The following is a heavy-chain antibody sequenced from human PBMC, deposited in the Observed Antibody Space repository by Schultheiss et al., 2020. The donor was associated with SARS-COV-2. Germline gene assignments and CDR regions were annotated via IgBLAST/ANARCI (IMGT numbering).Heavy chain of an antibody. V-gene: IGHV3-23*01. Sequence: GGSLRLSCAASGFTFSSYAMHWVRQAPGKGLEWVSAISGSGGSTYYADSVEGRFTISRDNSKNTLYLQMNSLRAEDTAVYYCAKDLRVFPYYFDYWGQGTLVTVSS. D-gene: IGHD3-10*02. J-gene: IGHJ4*02. CDR2: ISGSGGST. CDR1: GFTFSSYA. CDR3: AKDLRVFPYYFDY.